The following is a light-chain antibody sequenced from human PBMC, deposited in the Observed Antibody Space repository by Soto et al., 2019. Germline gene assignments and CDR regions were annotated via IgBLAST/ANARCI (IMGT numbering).Light chain of an antibody. Sequence: DIVMTQSPLSLPVTPGEPASISCRSSQSLLHSNGYNSLDWYLQKPGQSPQLLIYLGSNRASGVPDRFSGSGSGTDFTLKISSVEAEDVGVYYCMQALQTPWTFGQGIKVEIK. CDR1: QSLLHSNGYNS. J-gene: IGKJ1*01. V-gene: IGKV2-28*01. CDR3: MQALQTPWT. CDR2: LGS.